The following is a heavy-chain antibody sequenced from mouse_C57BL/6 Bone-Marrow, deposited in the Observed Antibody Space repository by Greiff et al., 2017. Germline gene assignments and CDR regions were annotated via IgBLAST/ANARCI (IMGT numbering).Heavy chain of an antibody. CDR2: IHPNSGST. CDR1: GYTFTSYW. J-gene: IGHJ3*01. D-gene: IGHD1-1*01. Sequence: QVQLQQPGAELVKPGASVKLSCKASGYTFTSYWMHWVKQRPGQGLEWIGMIHPNSGSTNYNEKFKSKAKLTVDKSSSTAYMQLSSLTSEDSAVYYCSRPHYYGSSYGFAYWGQGTLVTVSA. CDR3: SRPHYYGSSYGFAY. V-gene: IGHV1-64*01.